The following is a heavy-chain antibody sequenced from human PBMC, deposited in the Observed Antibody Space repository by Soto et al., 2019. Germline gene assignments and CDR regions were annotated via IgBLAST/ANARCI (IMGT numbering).Heavy chain of an antibody. CDR3: ARVVTIFGVVIYTSYFDY. CDR1: GGTFSSYA. J-gene: IGHJ4*02. Sequence: SVKVSCKASGGTFSSYAISWVRQAPVQGLEWMGGIIPIFGTANYAQKFQGRVTITADESTSTAYMELSSLRSEDTAVYYCARVVTIFGVVIYTSYFDYWGQGTLVTVSS. CDR2: IIPIFGTA. V-gene: IGHV1-69*13. D-gene: IGHD3-3*01.